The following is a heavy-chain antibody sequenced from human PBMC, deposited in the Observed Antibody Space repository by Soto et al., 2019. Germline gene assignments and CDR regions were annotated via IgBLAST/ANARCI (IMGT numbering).Heavy chain of an antibody. CDR2: IIPIFGTA. D-gene: IGHD6-6*01. J-gene: IGHJ6*02. CDR1: GGTFSSYA. V-gene: IGHV1-69*01. CDR3: ARGGSSAGGYYYYCGMGV. Sequence: QVQLVQSGAEVKKPGSSVKVSCKASGGTFSSYAISWVRQAPGQGLEWMGGIIPIFGTANYAQKFQGRVTITADESTGTAYMELSRLRSEDTAVYYCARGGSSAGGYYYYCGMGVWGQGTTVTVSS.